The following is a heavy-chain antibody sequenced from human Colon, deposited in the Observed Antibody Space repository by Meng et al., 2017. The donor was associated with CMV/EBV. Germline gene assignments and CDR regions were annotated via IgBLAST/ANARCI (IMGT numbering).Heavy chain of an antibody. CDR1: GFPFSDYY. CDR3: AKVASRETYYDILTGPNYGMDV. CDR2: ISENARTR. Sequence: GESLKISCAASGFPFSDYYMSWIRQAPGKGLEWVAYISENARTRYYAESVKGRFTISRDNAKNSLYLQMNSLRAEDTALYYCAKVASRETYYDILTGPNYGMDVWGQGTTVTVSS. J-gene: IGHJ6*02. V-gene: IGHV3-11*01. D-gene: IGHD3-9*01.